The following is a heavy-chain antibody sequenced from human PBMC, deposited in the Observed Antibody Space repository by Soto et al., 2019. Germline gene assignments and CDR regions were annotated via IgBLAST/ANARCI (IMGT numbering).Heavy chain of an antibody. D-gene: IGHD5-12*01. J-gene: IGHJ6*02. Sequence: PGRSLRLSCAASGFTFSSYGMHWISQDPGKGLEWVAVIWYDGSNKWYADSVKGRFTISRDNSKNTLYLQMNSLRAEDTAVYSCARDRGYSGYDSPRFYYGMDVWGQGTTVTVSS. V-gene: IGHV3-33*01. CDR3: ARDRGYSGYDSPRFYYGMDV. CDR1: GFTFSSYG. CDR2: IWYDGSNK.